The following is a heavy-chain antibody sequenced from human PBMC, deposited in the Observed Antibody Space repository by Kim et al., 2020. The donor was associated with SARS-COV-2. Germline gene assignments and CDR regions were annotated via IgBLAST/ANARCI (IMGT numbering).Heavy chain of an antibody. J-gene: IGHJ4*02. V-gene: IGHV3-30*18. CDR1: GITFSSYG. CDR2: ISYDGSDT. D-gene: IGHD3-22*01. Sequence: GGSLRLSCVISGITFSSYGLHWVRQAPGTGLEWVAVISYDGSDTYYADSVNGRFTISRDNSNNALYLQLNSLRIEDTAVYYCAEADYLDSRSAFDSWGQGTLVTVSS. CDR3: AEADYLDSRSAFDS.